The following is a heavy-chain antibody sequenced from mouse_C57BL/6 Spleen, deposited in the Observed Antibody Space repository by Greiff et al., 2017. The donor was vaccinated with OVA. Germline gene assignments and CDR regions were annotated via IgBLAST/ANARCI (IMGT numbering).Heavy chain of an antibody. CDR3: ARRVTGTDFDY. J-gene: IGHJ2*01. CDR2: IDPNSGGT. V-gene: IGHV1-72*01. Sequence: QVQLKQPGAELVKPGASVKLSCKASGYTFTSYWMHWVKQRPGRGLKWIGRIDPNSGGTKYNEKFKSKATLTVDKPSSTAYMQLSSLTSEDSAVYYCARRVTGTDFDYWGQGTTLTVSS. CDR1: GYTFTSYW. D-gene: IGHD4-1*01.